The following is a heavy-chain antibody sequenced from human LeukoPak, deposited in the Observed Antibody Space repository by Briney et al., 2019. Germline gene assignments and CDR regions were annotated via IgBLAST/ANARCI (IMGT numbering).Heavy chain of an antibody. V-gene: IGHV4-28*05. J-gene: IGHJ3*02. CDR2: IYYSGSI. D-gene: IGHD5-12*01. CDR1: GGSISSSNW. Sequence: PSETLSLTCTVSGGSISSSNWWGWIRQPPGKGLEWIGYIYYSGSIYYNPSLKSRVTMSVDTSKNQFSLKLSSVTAVDTAVYYCARTKYSGYDFDAFDIWGQGTMVTVSS. CDR3: ARTKYSGYDFDAFDI.